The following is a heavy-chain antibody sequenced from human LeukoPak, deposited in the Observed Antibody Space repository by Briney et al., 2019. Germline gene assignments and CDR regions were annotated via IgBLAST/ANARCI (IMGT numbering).Heavy chain of an antibody. CDR2: IYHSGST. V-gene: IGHV4-38-2*02. Sequence: PSETLSLTCTVSGYSISSGYYWGWIRQPPGKGLEWIGSIYHSGSTYYNPSLKSRATISVDTSKNQFSLKLSSVTAADTAVYYCARPYYYDSSGYYYRGSGFDYWGQGTRVTVSS. CDR1: GYSISSGYY. CDR3: ARPYYYDSSGYYYRGSGFDY. J-gene: IGHJ4*02. D-gene: IGHD3-22*01.